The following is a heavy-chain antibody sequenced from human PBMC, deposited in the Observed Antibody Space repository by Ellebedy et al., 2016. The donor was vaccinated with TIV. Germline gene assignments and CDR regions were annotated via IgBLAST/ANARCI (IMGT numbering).Heavy chain of an antibody. CDR1: GFTVSSNY. CDR3: ARVDGSGLADAFDI. J-gene: IGHJ3*02. V-gene: IGHV3-66*01. Sequence: GGSLRLSCAASGFTVSSNYMSWVRQAPGKGLEWVSVIYSGGSTYYADSVKGRFTISRDNSKNTLYLQMNSLRAEDTAVYYCARVDGSGLADAFDIWGQGTMVTVSS. CDR2: IYSGGST. D-gene: IGHD3-10*01.